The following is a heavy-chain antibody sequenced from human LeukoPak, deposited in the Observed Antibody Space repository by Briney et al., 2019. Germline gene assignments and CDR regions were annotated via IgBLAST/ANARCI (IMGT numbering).Heavy chain of an antibody. CDR3: AKDLTTGIVGAGFDY. Sequence: GGSLRLSCAASGFTFSSYAMSWARQAPGKGLEWVSVISGSGGLTYYADSVKGRFTISRDNSKNTLYLQMNSLRAEDTAVYFCAKDLTTGIVGAGFDYWGQGTLVTVSS. V-gene: IGHV3-23*01. D-gene: IGHD1-26*01. CDR2: ISGSGGLT. CDR1: GFTFSSYA. J-gene: IGHJ4*02.